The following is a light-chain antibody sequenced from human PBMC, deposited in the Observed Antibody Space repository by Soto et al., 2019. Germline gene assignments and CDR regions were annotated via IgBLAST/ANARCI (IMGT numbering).Light chain of an antibody. J-gene: IGKJ1*01. CDR3: QHYNSYSEA. CDR1: QTISSW. CDR2: KAS. Sequence: DIQMAQSPFTLSVSVGDRVTITCRASQTISSWLAWYQQKPGKAPKLLIYKASTLKSGVPSRFSGSGSGTEFTLTISSLQPDDFATYYCQHYNSYSEAFGQGTKVDIK. V-gene: IGKV1-5*03.